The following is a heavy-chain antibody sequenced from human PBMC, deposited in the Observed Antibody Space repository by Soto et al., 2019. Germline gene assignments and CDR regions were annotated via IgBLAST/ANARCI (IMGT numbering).Heavy chain of an antibody. CDR3: ARDGEGRAAAGMVS. D-gene: IGHD6-13*01. V-gene: IGHV1-2*04. CDR1: GDRFMAYY. CDR2: INPNSGGA. J-gene: IGHJ5*02. Sequence: GTSVKLSCEASGDRFMAYYLHWVRQAPGQGLEWMGYINPNSGGANYAQKFQGCVTMTWDTSISTAYMELSRLTSDDTAVYYCARDGEGRAAAGMVSWGQGTLVTVSS.